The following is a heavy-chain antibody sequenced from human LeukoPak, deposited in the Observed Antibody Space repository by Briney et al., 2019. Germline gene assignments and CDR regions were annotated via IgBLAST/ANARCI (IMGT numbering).Heavy chain of an antibody. V-gene: IGHV4-39*01. D-gene: IGHD1-1*01. CDR1: GGSISSSSYY. J-gene: IGHJ4*01. CDR3: ARNLTFFYF. CDR2: IYYSGST. Sequence: SSETLSLTCTVSGGSISSSSYYWGWIRQPPGKGLEWIGSIYYSGSTYYNPSLKSRVTISVDTSKNQFSLKLSSVTAADTAVYFLARNLTFFYFWGQGTLVTVSS.